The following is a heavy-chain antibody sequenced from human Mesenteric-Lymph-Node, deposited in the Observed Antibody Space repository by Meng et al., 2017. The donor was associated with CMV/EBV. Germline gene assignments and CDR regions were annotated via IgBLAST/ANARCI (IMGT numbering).Heavy chain of an antibody. Sequence: ASVKVSCKASGYTFTGYYIHWVRQAPGQGLEWMGWINPNSGGTNYAQKFQGRVTMTRDTSISTACMELSRLRSDDTAVYYCARSYSSSSAGDYWGQGTLVTVSS. V-gene: IGHV1-2*02. CDR2: INPNSGGT. CDR1: GYTFTGYY. D-gene: IGHD6-6*01. CDR3: ARSYSSSSAGDY. J-gene: IGHJ4*02.